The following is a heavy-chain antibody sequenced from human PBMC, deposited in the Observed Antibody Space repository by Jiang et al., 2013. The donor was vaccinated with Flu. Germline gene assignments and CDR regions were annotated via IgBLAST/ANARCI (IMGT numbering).Heavy chain of an antibody. J-gene: IGHJ4*02. V-gene: IGHV1-18*01. Sequence: SVKVSCKASGYIFTNHGISWVRQAPGQGLEWMGWISAYNGDTNYAQKFQGRVTMATETSTNTAYMELRSLRSDDTAVYYCARGGSGGYGFDYWGQGTLVTVSS. CDR2: ISAYNGDT. CDR3: ARGGSGGYGFDY. CDR1: GYIFTNHG. D-gene: IGHD1-26*01.